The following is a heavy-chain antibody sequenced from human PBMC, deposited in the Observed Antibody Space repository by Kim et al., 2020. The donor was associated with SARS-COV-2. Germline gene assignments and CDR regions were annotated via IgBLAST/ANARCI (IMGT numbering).Heavy chain of an antibody. V-gene: IGHV1-2*02. D-gene: IGHD1-20*01. J-gene: IGHJ2*01. Sequence: TYAQKFQGRVTMTRDTSISTAYMELSRLRSDDTAVYYCAREYNPPGYFDLWGRGTLVTVSS. CDR3: AREYNPPGYFDL.